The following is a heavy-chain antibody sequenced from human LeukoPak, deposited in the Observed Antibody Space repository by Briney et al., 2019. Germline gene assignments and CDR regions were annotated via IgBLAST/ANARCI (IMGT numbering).Heavy chain of an antibody. V-gene: IGHV3-7*01. Sequence: TGGSLRLSCAASGFTFSYYYMTWVRQAPGKGLEWVADIRHDGSENYYVDSVQGRFTISRDNAKNSLYLQMNSLRAEDTAVYYCARYRDWEWEVSYMDVWGKGTTVTVSS. J-gene: IGHJ6*03. D-gene: IGHD1-26*01. CDR1: GFTFSYYY. CDR3: ARYRDWEWEVSYMDV. CDR2: IRHDGSEN.